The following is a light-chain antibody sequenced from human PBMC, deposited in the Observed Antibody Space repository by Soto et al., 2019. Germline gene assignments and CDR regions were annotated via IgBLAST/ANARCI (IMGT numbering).Light chain of an antibody. V-gene: IGLV2-14*01. CDR1: SSDVGGHNY. CDR3: SSYLASALYL. Sequence: QSVLTQPASVSGSPGQSITISCTGTSSDVGGHNYVSWHQHHPGKAPKLIIFEVTHRPSGVSNRFSGSKSGNTASLTISGLQAEDEADYYCSSYLASALYLFGTANKATV. CDR2: EVT. J-gene: IGLJ1*01.